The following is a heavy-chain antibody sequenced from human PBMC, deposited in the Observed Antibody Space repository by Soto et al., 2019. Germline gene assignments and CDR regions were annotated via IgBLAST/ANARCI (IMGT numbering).Heavy chain of an antibody. J-gene: IGHJ3*02. CDR2: IYYSGST. V-gene: IGHV4-59*08. D-gene: IGHD3-22*01. CDR1: GGSISSYY. Sequence: SETLSLTCTVSGGSISSYYWSWIRQPPGKGLEWIGYIYYSGSTNYNPSLKSRVTISVDTSKNQFSLKLSSVTTADTAVYYCSRVYYYDSSGDYSGLRSVIVFDTWGKGTMVT. CDR3: SRVYYYDSSGDYSGLRSVIVFDT.